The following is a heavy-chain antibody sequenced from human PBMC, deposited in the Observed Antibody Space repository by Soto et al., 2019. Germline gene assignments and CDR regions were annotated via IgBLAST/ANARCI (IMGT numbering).Heavy chain of an antibody. D-gene: IGHD3-16*02. Sequence: GGSLRLSCAASGFTFSNAWMNWVRQAPGKGLEWVGRIKSKTDGGTTDYAAPGKGRFTISSDDSKNTLYLQMNSLKTEETAVYYCTTLRDLRLGELSLWAYWGQGTLVTVSS. CDR1: GFTFSNAW. J-gene: IGHJ4*02. V-gene: IGHV3-15*07. CDR2: IKSKTDGGTT. CDR3: TTLRDLRLGELSLWAY.